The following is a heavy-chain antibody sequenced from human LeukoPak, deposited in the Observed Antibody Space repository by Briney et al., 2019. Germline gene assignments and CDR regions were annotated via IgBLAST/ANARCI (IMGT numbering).Heavy chain of an antibody. D-gene: IGHD3-3*01. CDR2: IKQDGSEK. V-gene: IGHV3-7*01. Sequence: GGSLRLSCAASGFIFSSYWMSWVRQARGKGLEWVANIKQDGSEKYYVDSVKGRFTISRDNAKNSLYLQMNSLRAEDTAVYYCARVCTIFGVVIMDYFDYWGQGTLVTVSS. CDR1: GFIFSSYW. J-gene: IGHJ4*02. CDR3: ARVCTIFGVVIMDYFDY.